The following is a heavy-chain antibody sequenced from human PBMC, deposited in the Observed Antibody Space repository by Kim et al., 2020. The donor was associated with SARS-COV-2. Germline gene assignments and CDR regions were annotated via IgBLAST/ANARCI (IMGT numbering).Heavy chain of an antibody. CDR3: ARVPAGSSVAGNYGMDV. D-gene: IGHD6-19*01. CDR1: GFTFSSYW. J-gene: IGHJ6*04. CDR2: ISIDGSST. Sequence: GGSLRLSCAASGFTFSSYWMHWVRQAPGRGLVWVSRISIDGSSTSYADSVKGRFTISRDNAKNTLYLQMNSLRAEDTAVYYCARVPAGSSVAGNYGMDVWGEGNTVTVSP. V-gene: IGHV3-74*01.